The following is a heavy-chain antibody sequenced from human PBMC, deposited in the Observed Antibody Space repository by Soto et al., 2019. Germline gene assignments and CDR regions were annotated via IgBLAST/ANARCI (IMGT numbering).Heavy chain of an antibody. CDR3: AKDAFYYGDYVFGGNYFDY. CDR2: ISYDGSNK. J-gene: IGHJ4*02. V-gene: IGHV3-30*18. CDR1: GFTFSSYG. D-gene: IGHD4-17*01. Sequence: QVQLVESGGGVVQPGRSLRLSCAASGFTFSSYGMHWVRQAPGKGLEWVAVISYDGSNKYYADSVKGRFTISRDNSKNTLYLQMNSLRAEDTAVYYCAKDAFYYGDYVFGGNYFDYWGQGTLVTVSS.